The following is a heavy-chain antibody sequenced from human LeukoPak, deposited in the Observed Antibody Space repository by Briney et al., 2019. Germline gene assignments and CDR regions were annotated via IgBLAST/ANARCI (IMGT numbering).Heavy chain of an antibody. CDR2: IYSGGST. CDR3: ATIPRGIAAAGTNDFDY. V-gene: IGHV3-53*01. CDR1: GFTVSSNY. Sequence: GGSLRLSCGASGFTVSSNYMSWVRQAPGRGLEWVSVIYSGGSTYYADSVKGRFTISRDNAKNSLYLQMNSLRAEDTAVYYCATIPRGIAAAGTNDFDYWGQGTLVTVSS. J-gene: IGHJ4*02. D-gene: IGHD6-13*01.